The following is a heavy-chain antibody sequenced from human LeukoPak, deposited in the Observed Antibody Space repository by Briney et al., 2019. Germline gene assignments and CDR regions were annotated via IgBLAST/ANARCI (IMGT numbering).Heavy chain of an antibody. Sequence: GESLKIACRVSGYIFTNYWIGWVRQMPGKGLESMGIIYPADSDTTYSPSFQGQVTISADMSIDTVYLQWSSLKASDTAIYYCARQSRDGSKTRGYYFDYWGQGTLVTVPS. D-gene: IGHD3-10*01. CDR2: IYPADSDT. CDR1: GYIFTNYW. CDR3: ARQSRDGSKTRGYYFDY. J-gene: IGHJ4*02. V-gene: IGHV5-51*01.